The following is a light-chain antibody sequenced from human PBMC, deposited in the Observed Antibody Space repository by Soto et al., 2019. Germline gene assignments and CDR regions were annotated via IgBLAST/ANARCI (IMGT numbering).Light chain of an antibody. CDR3: ISYTSSSTLV. CDR2: EVK. Sequence: QSVLTQPASVSGSPGQSITISCTGTSSDIGAYNYVSRYQEHPGKAPKLMIYEVKNRPSGVSDRFSGSKSGNTASLTISGLQAEDEADYYCISYTSSSTLVFGGGTKVTVL. J-gene: IGLJ3*02. CDR1: SSDIGAYNY. V-gene: IGLV2-14*01.